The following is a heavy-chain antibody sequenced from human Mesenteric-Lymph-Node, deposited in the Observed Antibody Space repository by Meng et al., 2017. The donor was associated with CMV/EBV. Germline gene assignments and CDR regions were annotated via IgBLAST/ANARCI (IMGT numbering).Heavy chain of an antibody. D-gene: IGHD2-2*01. Sequence: SVKVSCKASGGTFSSYAISWVRQAPGQGLEWMGGIIPMFGTRNYAQKFQGRVTIITDESTSTAYMELSSLRSEDTAVYYCAREGYCGSTTCFLDYWGQGTLVTVSS. V-gene: IGHV1-69*05. CDR2: IIPMFGTR. CDR1: GGTFSSYA. J-gene: IGHJ4*02. CDR3: AREGYCGSTTCFLDY.